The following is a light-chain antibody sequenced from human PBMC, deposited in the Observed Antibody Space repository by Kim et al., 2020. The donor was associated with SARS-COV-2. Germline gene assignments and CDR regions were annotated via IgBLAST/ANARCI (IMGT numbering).Light chain of an antibody. CDR2: RAY. Sequence: GDRVTITCRSSQDISKLLAWYQQKPGKAPNLLIFRAYVLQSGVPSRFSGGGPGTDFTLTISSLQPEDVATYYCQRYNTAPWTFGQGTKVDIK. CDR1: QDISKL. J-gene: IGKJ1*01. CDR3: QRYNTAPWT. V-gene: IGKV1-27*01.